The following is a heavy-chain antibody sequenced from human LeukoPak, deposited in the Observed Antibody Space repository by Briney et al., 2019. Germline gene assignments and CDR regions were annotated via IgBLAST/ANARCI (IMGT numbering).Heavy chain of an antibody. J-gene: IGHJ4*02. D-gene: IGHD6-19*01. CDR3: ARGYSSGWWGYYFDY. V-gene: IGHV3-23*01. Sequence: GGSLRLSCAASGFTLSNYAMTWVRQAPGKGLEWVSGISGSGGSTYYADSVKGRFTISRDNSKHTLYLQMNSLRAEDTAVYYCARGYSSGWWGYYFDYWGQGTLVTVSS. CDR1: GFTLSNYA. CDR2: ISGSGGST.